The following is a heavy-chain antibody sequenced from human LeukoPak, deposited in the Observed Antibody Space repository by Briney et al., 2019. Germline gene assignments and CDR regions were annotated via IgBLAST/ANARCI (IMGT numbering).Heavy chain of an antibody. CDR1: GGSISSYY. V-gene: IGHV4-59*08. CDR2: IYYTGAT. D-gene: IGHD6-19*01. J-gene: IGHJ4*02. Sequence: PSETLSLTCTVSGGSISSYYWTWIRQPPGRGLEWIGYIYYTGATSYNPSLKSRVTISVDTSKKQFSLKLTSVTAADTAVYYCARYGGSGWVIDNWGQGTLVTVSS. CDR3: ARYGGSGWVIDN.